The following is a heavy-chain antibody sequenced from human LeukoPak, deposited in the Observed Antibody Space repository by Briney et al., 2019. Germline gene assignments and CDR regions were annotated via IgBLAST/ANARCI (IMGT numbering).Heavy chain of an antibody. J-gene: IGHJ4*02. CDR2: MSSSSSYI. V-gene: IGHV3-21*01. Sequence: GGSLRLSCAASGLTFSSYSMNWGRQAPGKGLGRVSFMSSSSSYIYYADFVKRGFTISRDNAKNSLYLQMSRLGADDTVVYYCGRGVFCSYFDHWGQGTLVTVSS. D-gene: IGHD2-15*01. CDR3: GRGVFCSYFDH. CDR1: GLTFSSYS.